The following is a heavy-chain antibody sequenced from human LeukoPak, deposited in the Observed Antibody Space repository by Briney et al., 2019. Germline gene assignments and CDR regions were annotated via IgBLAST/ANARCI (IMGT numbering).Heavy chain of an antibody. CDR1: GYTFTGYY. D-gene: IGHD6-19*01. V-gene: IGHV1-18*04. CDR3: ARSIAVAEVSDGY. CDR2: ISAYNGNT. J-gene: IGHJ4*02. Sequence: ASVKVSCKASGYTFTGYYMHWVRQAPGQGLEWMGWISAYNGNTNYAQKLQGRVTMTTDTSTSTAYMELRSLRSDDTAVYYCARSIAVAEVSDGYWGQGTLVTVSS.